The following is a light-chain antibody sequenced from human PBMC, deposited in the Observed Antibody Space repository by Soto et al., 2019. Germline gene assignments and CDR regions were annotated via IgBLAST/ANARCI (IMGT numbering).Light chain of an antibody. CDR3: QQLNSYPPT. J-gene: IGKJ4*01. Sequence: DIQLTQSPSFLSASVGDRVTITCRASQGISSYLAWYQQKPGIPPNLLIYAASTLQSGVPSRFSGSGSGTEFTLTISSLQPEDCATYYCQQLNSYPPTFGGGTKVETK. CDR2: AAS. CDR1: QGISSY. V-gene: IGKV1-9*01.